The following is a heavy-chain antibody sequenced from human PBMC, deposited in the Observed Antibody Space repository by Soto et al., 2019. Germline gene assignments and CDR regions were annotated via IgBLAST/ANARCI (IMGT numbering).Heavy chain of an antibody. J-gene: IGHJ4*02. D-gene: IGHD1-26*01. CDR3: ARGHGSINFDY. Sequence: EVLLVGSGGGLVKPGGSLRLSCAASGFVFSSYSVNWVRQAPGKGLEWVSSISPSGDYMYYADSMKGRFTISRDNSKNSLYLHMNSLRAEDTAVYYCARGHGSINFDYWGQGSLVTVSS. CDR2: ISPSGDYM. V-gene: IGHV3-21*01. CDR1: GFVFSSYS.